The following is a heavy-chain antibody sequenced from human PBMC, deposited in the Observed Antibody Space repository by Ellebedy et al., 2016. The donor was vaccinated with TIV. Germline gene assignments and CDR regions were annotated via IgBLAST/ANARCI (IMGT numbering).Heavy chain of an antibody. Sequence: GESLKISXAASGLTFSSFAMNWVRQAPGKGLEWVSGISNSGDSTYYADSVKGRFTISRDNSRNTLYLQMNSLRAEDTAVYYCAKGPRWQQLIPSLLDYWGQGTLVTVSS. J-gene: IGHJ4*02. D-gene: IGHD6-13*01. CDR3: AKGPRWQQLIPSLLDY. CDR1: GLTFSSFA. CDR2: ISNSGDST. V-gene: IGHV3-23*01.